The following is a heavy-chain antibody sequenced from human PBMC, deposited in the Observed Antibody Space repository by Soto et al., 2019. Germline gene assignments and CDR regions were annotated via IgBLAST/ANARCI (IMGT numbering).Heavy chain of an antibody. J-gene: IGHJ4*02. CDR2: IYYSGST. Sequence: PSETLSLTCTVSGGSISSSSYYWGWIRQPPGKGLEWIGYIYYSGSTYYNPSLKSRVTISVDTSKNQFSLKLSSVTAADTAVYYCAREVGANYFDYWGQGTLVTVSS. D-gene: IGHD3-10*01. CDR1: GGSISSSSYY. V-gene: IGHV4-30-4*08. CDR3: AREVGANYFDY.